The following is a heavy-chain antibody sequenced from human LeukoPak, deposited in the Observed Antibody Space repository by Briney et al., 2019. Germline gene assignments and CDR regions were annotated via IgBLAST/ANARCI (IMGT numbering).Heavy chain of an antibody. D-gene: IGHD3-10*01. V-gene: IGHV3-23*01. CDR2: ISGSGGST. CDR3: AKDLGGTGDY. CDR1: GFTFSSYA. Sequence: PGGSLRLSYVASGFTFSSYAMSWVRQAPGKGLEWVSAISGSGGSTYYADSVKGRFTISRDNSKNTLYLQMNSLRAEDTAVYYCAKDLGGTGDYWGQGTLVTVSS. J-gene: IGHJ4*02.